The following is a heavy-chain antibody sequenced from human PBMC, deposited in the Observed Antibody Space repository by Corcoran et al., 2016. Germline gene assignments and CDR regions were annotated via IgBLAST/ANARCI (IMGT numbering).Heavy chain of an antibody. CDR3: ARSIAAAGKPFDY. Sequence: QVQLGESGGGVVQPGRSLRLSCAASGFTFSSYGMHWVRQAPGKGLEWVAVISYDGSNKYYADSVKGRFTISRDNSKNTLYLQMNSLRAEDTAVYYCARSIAAAGKPFDYWGQGTLVTVSS. J-gene: IGHJ4*02. V-gene: IGHV3-30*03. CDR1: GFTFSSYG. CDR2: ISYDGSNK. D-gene: IGHD6-13*01.